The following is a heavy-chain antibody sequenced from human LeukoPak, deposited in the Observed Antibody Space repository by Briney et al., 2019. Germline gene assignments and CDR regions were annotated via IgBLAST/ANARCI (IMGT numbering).Heavy chain of an antibody. J-gene: IGHJ4*02. CDR3: ARHAVSDGYNRHNDY. CDR1: GFIFSSYG. Sequence: GGSLRLSCAASGFIFSSYGMHWVRQAPGKGLEWVAMLRWDGSNKYYRDSVKGRFTIARDNSKNTLYLQMNSLRAEDTAVYYCARHAVSDGYNRHNDYWGQGTLVTVSS. CDR2: LRWDGSNK. D-gene: IGHD5-24*01. V-gene: IGHV3-30*02.